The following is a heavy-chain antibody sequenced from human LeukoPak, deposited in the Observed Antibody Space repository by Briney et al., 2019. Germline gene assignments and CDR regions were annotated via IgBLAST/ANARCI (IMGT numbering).Heavy chain of an antibody. CDR1: GLTVSRTY. D-gene: IGHD5-12*01. J-gene: IGHJ4*02. V-gene: IGHV3-66*01. CDR3: ARGTLRTGYDS. Sequence: GGSLRLSWAASGLTVSRTYLIWVRQAPGKGLEWVSSIYTGGTTYYADSVKGRFTISRDNSKDTLHLQLTSLRADDTALYFCARGTLRTGYDSWGQGTLVTVSS. CDR2: IYTGGTT.